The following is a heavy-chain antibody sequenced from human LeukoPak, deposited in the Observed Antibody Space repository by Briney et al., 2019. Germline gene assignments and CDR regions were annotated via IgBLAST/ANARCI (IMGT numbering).Heavy chain of an antibody. Sequence: PSETLSLTCTVSGGSISSSSYYWGWIRQPPGKGLEWIGRIYTSGSTNYNPSLKSRVTISVDTSKNQFSLKLSSVTAADTAVYYCARASSGSYRSFDYWGQGTLVTVSS. J-gene: IGHJ4*02. CDR1: GGSISSSSYY. V-gene: IGHV4-39*07. CDR3: ARASSGSYRSFDY. CDR2: IYTSGST. D-gene: IGHD3-10*01.